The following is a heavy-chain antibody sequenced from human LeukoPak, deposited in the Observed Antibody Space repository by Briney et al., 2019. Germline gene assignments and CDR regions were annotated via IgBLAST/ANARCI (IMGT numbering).Heavy chain of an antibody. CDR1: GGSFSGYY. CDR3: ARGNGYCSSTSCLPFDY. CDR2: INHSGST. Sequence: SETLSLTCAVYGGSFSGYYWSWIRQPPGKGLEWIGEINHSGSTNYNPSLKSRVTISVDTSKNQFSLKLSSVTAADTAVYYCARGNGYCSSTSCLPFDYWGQGTLVTVSS. J-gene: IGHJ4*02. D-gene: IGHD2-2*01. V-gene: IGHV4-34*01.